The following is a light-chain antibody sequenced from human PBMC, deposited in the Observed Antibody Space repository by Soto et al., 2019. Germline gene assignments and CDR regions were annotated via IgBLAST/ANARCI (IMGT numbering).Light chain of an antibody. CDR3: AAWDDRLNGYV. V-gene: IGLV1-44*01. CDR1: SSNIGTKT. Sequence: QSVLTQPPSASGTPGQRVTISCSGSSSNIGTKTVNWYQQLPGTAPKLLIYSNNQRPSGVPDRFSVSKSGTSASLAISGLQSEDEADYYCAAWDDRLNGYVFGTGTKLTVL. CDR2: SNN. J-gene: IGLJ1*01.